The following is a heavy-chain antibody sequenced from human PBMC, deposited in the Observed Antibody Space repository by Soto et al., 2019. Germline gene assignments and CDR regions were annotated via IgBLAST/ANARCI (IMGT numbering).Heavy chain of an antibody. V-gene: IGHV3-53*04. Sequence: PGGSLRLSCAASGFTVISNYMSWVLQAPGKGLEWVSVIYSGGSTYYADSVKGRFTISRHNSKNTLYLQMNSLRAEDTAVYYCASAGGPMVRGVIIPQPPVAFDIWGQGTMVTGS. CDR2: IYSGGST. D-gene: IGHD3-10*01. CDR3: ASAGGPMVRGVIIPQPPVAFDI. CDR1: GFTVISNY. J-gene: IGHJ3*02.